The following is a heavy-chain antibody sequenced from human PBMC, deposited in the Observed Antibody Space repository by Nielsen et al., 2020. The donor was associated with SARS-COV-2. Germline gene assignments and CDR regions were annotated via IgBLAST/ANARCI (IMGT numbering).Heavy chain of an antibody. Sequence: SVKVSCKASGGTFSSYAISWVRQAPGQGLEWMGGIIPIFGKADYAQKSQGRVTITADESTNTAYVELSSLTSEDTAVYYCARSQGYTNGYYKYAMEVWGQGTTVIVSS. CDR2: IIPIFGKA. D-gene: IGHD2-8*01. J-gene: IGHJ6*02. CDR1: GGTFSSYA. CDR3: ARSQGYTNGYYKYAMEV. V-gene: IGHV1-69*13.